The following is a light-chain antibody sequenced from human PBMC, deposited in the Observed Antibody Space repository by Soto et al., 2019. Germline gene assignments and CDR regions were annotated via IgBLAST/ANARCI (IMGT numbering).Light chain of an antibody. CDR2: GAS. J-gene: IGKJ1*01. V-gene: IGKV3-20*01. Sequence: IVMTQSPSTLSASPGEIGTLSCRASQSVSSSFLSWYQQKPGQSPRLLIYGASGRATGIPDRFSGSGSGTDFTLTISSLEPEDFAVYYCQQYGSAPRTFGQGTKVDI. CDR1: QSVSSSF. CDR3: QQYGSAPRT.